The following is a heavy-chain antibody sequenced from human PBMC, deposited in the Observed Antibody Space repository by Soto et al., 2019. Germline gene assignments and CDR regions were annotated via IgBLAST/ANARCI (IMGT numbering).Heavy chain of an antibody. CDR2: IYNGEST. CDR3: ARDGRGLGKLSLFEY. D-gene: IGHD3-16*01. V-gene: IGHV3-53*01. CDR1: GFTVNSDY. J-gene: IGHJ4*02. Sequence: EVQLVESGGGLIQPGGSLRLSCAASGFTVNSDYMNWIRQTPGKGLEWVAFIYNGESTHYADSVKGRFTISSDRSKNTLYLQMNSLSFDDTAVYYCARDGRGLGKLSLFEYWGQGTLVTVSS.